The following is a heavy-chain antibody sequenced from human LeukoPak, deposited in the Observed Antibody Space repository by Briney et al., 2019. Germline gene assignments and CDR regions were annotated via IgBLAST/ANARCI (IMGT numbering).Heavy chain of an antibody. CDR3: ARDLYDSSGYYTRGY. CDR2: IDHVGGT. CDR1: GFTVSNNH. J-gene: IGHJ4*02. V-gene: IGHV3-66*01. D-gene: IGHD3-22*01. Sequence: GGSLRLSCVASGFTVSNNHVSWVRQAPGKGLEWVSLIDHVGGTYYADSVKGRFTISRDNAKNSLYLQMNSLRVEDTAVYYCARDLYDSSGYYTRGYWGQGTLVAVSS.